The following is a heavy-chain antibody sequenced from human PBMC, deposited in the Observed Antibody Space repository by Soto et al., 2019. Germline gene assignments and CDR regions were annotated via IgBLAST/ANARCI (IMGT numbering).Heavy chain of an antibody. D-gene: IGHD3-22*01. Sequence: QVTLKESGPVLVKPTETLTLTCTVSGFSLSNARMGVSWIRQPPGKALEWLAHIFSNDEKAYSTSLKSRLTISKDTSKSQVVLTMTNMDPVDTATYYCARMRSSGYYYRSYWYFDLWGRGTLVTVSS. CDR1: GFSLSNARMG. CDR3: ARMRSSGYYYRSYWYFDL. CDR2: IFSNDEK. V-gene: IGHV2-26*01. J-gene: IGHJ2*01.